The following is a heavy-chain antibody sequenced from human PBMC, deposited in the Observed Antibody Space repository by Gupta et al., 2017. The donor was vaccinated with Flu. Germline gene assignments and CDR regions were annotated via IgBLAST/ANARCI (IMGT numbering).Heavy chain of an antibody. CDR3: ARDRAWVLRPSTMDV. V-gene: IGHV1-18*01. CDR2: ISPYNGNT. Sequence: QVQLVPSGAEVKKPGASVKVSCKASGYTFSSYGISWVRQAPGQGLEWMGWISPYNGNTDYAQKCQGRVIMTTDTSTTTAYMELRSLRSDDTAVYFCARDRAWVLRPSTMDVWGKGTTVTVSS. CDR1: GYTFSSYG. J-gene: IGHJ6*03. D-gene: IGHD3-3*01.